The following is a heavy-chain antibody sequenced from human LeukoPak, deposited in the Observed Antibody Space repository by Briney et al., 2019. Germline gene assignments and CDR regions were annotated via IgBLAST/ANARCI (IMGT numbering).Heavy chain of an antibody. V-gene: IGHV3-11*05. CDR3: ARDVTSSGWGGRIDY. D-gene: IGHD6-19*01. Sequence: GGSLRLSCAASGFSFSDYYMNWIRQAPGKGLEWVSHISSSSGYTNYADSVKGRFTISRDNAKNSLYLQMNSLRAEDTAIYYCARDVTSSGWGGRIDYWGQGTLVTVSS. CDR2: ISSSSGYT. CDR1: GFSFSDYY. J-gene: IGHJ4*02.